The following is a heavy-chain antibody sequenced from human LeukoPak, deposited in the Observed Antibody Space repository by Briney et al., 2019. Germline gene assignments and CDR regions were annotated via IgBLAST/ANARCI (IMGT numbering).Heavy chain of an antibody. CDR3: ARDRGQVAVSAFDI. V-gene: IGHV3-21*01. CDR2: ISSSSSYI. CDR1: GFTFSSYS. Sequence: PGGSLRLSCAASGFTFSSYSMNWVRQAPGKGLEWVSSISSSSSYIYYADSVKGRFTISRDNAKNSLYLQMNSLRAEDTAVYYCARDRGQVAVSAFDIWGQGTMVTVSS. J-gene: IGHJ3*02. D-gene: IGHD3-22*01.